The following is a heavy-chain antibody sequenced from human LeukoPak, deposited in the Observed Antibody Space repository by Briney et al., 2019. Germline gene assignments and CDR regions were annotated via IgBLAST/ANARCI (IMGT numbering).Heavy chain of an antibody. CDR1: GGSISSSSYY. Sequence: SETLSLTCTVSGGSISSSSYYWGWIRQPPGKGLEWIGSIYYSGSTYYNPSLKSRVTISVDTSKNQFSLKLSSVTAADTAVYYCARDRGRTVADAFDIWGQGTMVTVSS. CDR2: IYYSGST. CDR3: ARDRGRTVADAFDI. V-gene: IGHV4-39*07. D-gene: IGHD4-23*01. J-gene: IGHJ3*02.